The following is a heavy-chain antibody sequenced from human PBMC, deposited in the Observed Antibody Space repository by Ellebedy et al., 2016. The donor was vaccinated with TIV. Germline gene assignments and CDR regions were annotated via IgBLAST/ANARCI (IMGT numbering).Heavy chain of an antibody. D-gene: IGHD3-9*01. J-gene: IGHJ4*02. CDR1: AFTFSSYA. Sequence: GESLKISXAASAFTFSSYAMHWVRQAPGKGLEWVAVISYDGSNEYYAESVKGRFTISRDNSKNTLYLQMNSLRAEDAAVYYCAKPAYYDILTPYRKAGLDYWGQGTLVTVSS. CDR3: AKPAYYDILTPYRKAGLDY. V-gene: IGHV3-30*18. CDR2: ISYDGSNE.